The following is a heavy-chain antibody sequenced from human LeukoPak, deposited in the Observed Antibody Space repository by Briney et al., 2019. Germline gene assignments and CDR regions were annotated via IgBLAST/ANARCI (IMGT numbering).Heavy chain of an antibody. CDR3: ARDSSGWHYYFDY. D-gene: IGHD6-19*01. CDR2: ISSSGSTI. CDR1: GFTFSSYE. Sequence: PGGSLRLSCAASGFTFSSYEMNWVRQAPGKGLEGVSYISSSGSTIYYADSVKGRFTISRDNAKISLYLQMNSLRAEDTAVYYCARDSSGWHYYFDYWGQGTLVTVSS. V-gene: IGHV3-48*03. J-gene: IGHJ4*02.